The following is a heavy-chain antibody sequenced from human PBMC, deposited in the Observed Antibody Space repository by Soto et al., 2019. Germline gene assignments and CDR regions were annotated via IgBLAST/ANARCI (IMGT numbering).Heavy chain of an antibody. CDR2: TNYNGRT. CDR1: GGSISTYF. D-gene: IGHD2-8*02. Sequence: SETLSLTCTVSGGSISTYFWNWVRQVPGKGLEWIGYTNYNGRTNYIYNPSLKSRVTISVDTSKNQFSLHLSSVTAADTAIYFCARDKEHPHGAVLGYWGQGTLVTVS. V-gene: IGHV4-59*01. CDR3: ARDKEHPHGAVLGY. J-gene: IGHJ4*02.